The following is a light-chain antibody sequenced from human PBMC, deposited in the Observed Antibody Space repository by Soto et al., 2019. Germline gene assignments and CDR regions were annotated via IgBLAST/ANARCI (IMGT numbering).Light chain of an antibody. Sequence: QSVLTQPPSASGPPGQSVAISCTGTSSDVGGYNYVSWYQQHPGKAPKLMIYEVNKRPSGVPDRFSGSKSGNTASLTVSGLQAEGEADYYCGSYAGSSNVFGTGTKVTVL. CDR1: SSDVGGYNY. CDR2: EVN. CDR3: GSYAGSSNV. J-gene: IGLJ1*01. V-gene: IGLV2-8*01.